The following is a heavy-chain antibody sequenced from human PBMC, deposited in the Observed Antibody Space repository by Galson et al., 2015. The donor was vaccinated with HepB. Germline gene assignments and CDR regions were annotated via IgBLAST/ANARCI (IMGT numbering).Heavy chain of an antibody. Sequence: SLRLSCAASGFTFDDYAMHWVRLAPGKGLEWVSLVTWDGDNTYYADSVKGRFTISRDNSKNSLYLQMSSLRAEDTALYYCARQGPLDCSGSNCYPYYYYGMDVWGQGTTVTVSS. CDR1: GFTFDDYA. J-gene: IGHJ6*02. CDR3: ARQGPLDCSGSNCYPYYYYGMDV. D-gene: IGHD2-15*01. CDR2: VTWDGDNT. V-gene: IGHV3-43D*03.